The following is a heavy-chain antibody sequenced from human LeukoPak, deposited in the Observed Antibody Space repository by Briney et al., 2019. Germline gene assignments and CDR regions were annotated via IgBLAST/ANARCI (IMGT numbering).Heavy chain of an antibody. D-gene: IGHD6-13*01. CDR3: ARDWVEKGSWYRHLDY. CDR1: GGSISGYY. CDR2: IYYTGST. J-gene: IGHJ4*02. V-gene: IGHV4-59*01. Sequence: PSETLSLTCTVSGGSISGYYWSWIRQPPGKGLEWIGNIYYTGSTIYNPSLESRVTMSVDTSENQLFLNLTSVTAADTAVYYCARDWVEKGSWYRHLDYWGQGTLVTVSS.